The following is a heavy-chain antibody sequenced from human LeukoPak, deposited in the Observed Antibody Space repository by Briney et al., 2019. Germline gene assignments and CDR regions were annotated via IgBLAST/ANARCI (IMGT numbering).Heavy chain of an antibody. D-gene: IGHD3-16*02. J-gene: IGHJ4*02. Sequence: GGSLRLSCAASGFTFSSYGMTWVRQAPGKGLEWVSYISSSSSTIYYADSVKGRFTSSRDNSKNTLYLQMGSLRAEDMAVYYCARERRTYYDYVWGSYRSYYFDYWGQGTLVTVSS. CDR3: ARERRTYYDYVWGSYRSYYFDY. V-gene: IGHV3-48*01. CDR1: GFTFSSYG. CDR2: ISSSSSTI.